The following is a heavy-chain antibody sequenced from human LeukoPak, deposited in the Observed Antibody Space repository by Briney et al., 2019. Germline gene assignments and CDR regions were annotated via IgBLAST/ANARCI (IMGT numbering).Heavy chain of an antibody. CDR1: GYTFTDYY. V-gene: IGHV1-2*02. CDR2: SNPNSGDT. J-gene: IGHJ4*02. CDR3: ARAVIVGATHFDY. Sequence: ASVKVSCKASGYTFTDYYMHWVRQAPGQGLEWMGWSNPNSGDTNYAQKFQGRVTMTTDTSMTTAYMGLSRLRSDDTAVYYCARAVIVGATHFDYWGQGTLVTVSS. D-gene: IGHD1-26*01.